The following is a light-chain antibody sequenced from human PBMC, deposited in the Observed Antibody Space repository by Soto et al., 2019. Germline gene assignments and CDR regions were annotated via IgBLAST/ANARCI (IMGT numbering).Light chain of an antibody. V-gene: IGKV3-15*01. CDR2: GTS. Sequence: EIVMTQSPVALSVSPGERAALSCRASQSVCRNFAWYQQRPGQAPRVLIYGTSTRATGVPARFSGSESGTDFTHTISSLQSEDFAVYYCQQYNNWPYTFGQGTRLEIK. J-gene: IGKJ2*01. CDR3: QQYNNWPYT. CDR1: QSVCRN.